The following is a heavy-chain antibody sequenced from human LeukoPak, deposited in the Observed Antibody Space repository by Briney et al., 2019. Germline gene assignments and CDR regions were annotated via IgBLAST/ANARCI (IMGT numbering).Heavy chain of an antibody. CDR2: ISAYNGNT. CDR1: GYSFTSCG. D-gene: IGHD3-3*01. V-gene: IGHV1-18*01. J-gene: IGHJ6*03. Sequence: ASVKVSCKASGYSFTSCGISWVRQAPGQGGEWVGWISAYNGNTNYAQKLQGRVTMTTDTPPSTAYMELRSLRSFDSSVYYCARDEYDFWSGYYYMDVWGKGTTVTVSS. CDR3: ARDEYDFWSGYYYMDV.